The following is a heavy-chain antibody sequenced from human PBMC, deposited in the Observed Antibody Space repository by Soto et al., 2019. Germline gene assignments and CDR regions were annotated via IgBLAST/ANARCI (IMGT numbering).Heavy chain of an antibody. CDR1: GFTVSSNY. CDR3: GVTMIVVYYGMDV. V-gene: IGHV3-53*01. D-gene: IGHD3-22*01. Sequence: LRLSCAASGFTVSSNYMSWVRQAPGKGLEWVSVIYSGGSTYYADSVKGRFTISRDNSKNTLYLQMNSLRAEDTAVYYCGVTMIVVYYGMDVWGQGTTVTVSS. J-gene: IGHJ6*02. CDR2: IYSGGST.